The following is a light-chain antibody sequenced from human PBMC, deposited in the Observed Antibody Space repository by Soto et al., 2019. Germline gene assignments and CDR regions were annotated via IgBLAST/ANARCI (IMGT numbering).Light chain of an antibody. CDR2: GVS. J-gene: IGKJ4*01. CDR3: QQYNNWPPVA. Sequence: EIVMTQSPATLSVYPGERATLSCRASQSVTKLAWYQQKPGQAPRLLIYGVSTRATGTPARFSGSGSGTDFTLTISSLQSEDFAVYYCQQYNNWPPVAFGGGTKVEIK. V-gene: IGKV3D-15*01. CDR1: QSVTK.